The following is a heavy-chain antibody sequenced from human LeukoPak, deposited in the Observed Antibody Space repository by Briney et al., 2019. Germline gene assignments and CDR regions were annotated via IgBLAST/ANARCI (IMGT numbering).Heavy chain of an antibody. J-gene: IGHJ4*02. D-gene: IGHD6-13*01. Sequence: SETLSLTCAVYGGSFSGYYWSWIRQPPGKGLGWIGEINHSGSTNYNPSLKSRVTISVDTSKNQFSLKLSSVTAADTAVYYCARLRGSSPLDYWGQGTLVTVSS. CDR2: INHSGST. CDR3: ARLRGSSPLDY. CDR1: GGSFSGYY. V-gene: IGHV4-34*01.